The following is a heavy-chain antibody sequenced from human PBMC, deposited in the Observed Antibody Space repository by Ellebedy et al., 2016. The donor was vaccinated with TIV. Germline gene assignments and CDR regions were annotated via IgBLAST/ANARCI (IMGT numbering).Heavy chain of an antibody. CDR2: ISHTGSRT. Sequence: GESLKISCAASGFTFSSFAMTWVHQAPGKGLEWVSTISHTGSRTYYTDSVEGRFIISRDTSKKTLYLQMNGLRAEDKAIYYCAKGRGGGSDSSAPRYYFDYWGLGTLGTVSS. V-gene: IGHV3-23*01. D-gene: IGHD3-22*01. CDR3: AKGRGGGSDSSAPRYYFDY. J-gene: IGHJ4*02. CDR1: GFTFSSFA.